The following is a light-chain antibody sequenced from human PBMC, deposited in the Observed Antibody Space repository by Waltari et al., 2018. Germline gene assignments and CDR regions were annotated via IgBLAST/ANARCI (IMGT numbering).Light chain of an antibody. J-gene: IGLJ2*01. Sequence: QSALTQPSSVSGSPGQSVTIPCTGTSSDVGGYHYVPWYQQHPGKAPQLMNYDVSKRPSGVPDRFSGSKSGNTASLTISGLQAEDEADYYCCSYAGSYTPHVVFGGGTKLTVL. CDR3: CSYAGSYTPHVV. V-gene: IGLV2-11*01. CDR2: DVS. CDR1: SSDVGGYHY.